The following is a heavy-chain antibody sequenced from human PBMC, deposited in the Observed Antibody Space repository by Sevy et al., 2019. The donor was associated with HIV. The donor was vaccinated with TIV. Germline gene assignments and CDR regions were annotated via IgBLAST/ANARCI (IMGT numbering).Heavy chain of an antibody. J-gene: IGHJ4*02. CDR1: GLSFSNAW. CDR3: AIDHRRDGMIVVPFEK. CDR2: IRSEAGGGTT. Sequence: GSLRLSCAASGLSFSNAWMAWVRQAPGKGLEWVGRIRSEAGGGTTDFAAFAKGKFTISRDDPKNTLYLQMNSLKTEDTAVYYCAIDHRRDGMIVVPFEKWGLGTLVTVSS. D-gene: IGHD3-22*01. V-gene: IGHV3-15*01.